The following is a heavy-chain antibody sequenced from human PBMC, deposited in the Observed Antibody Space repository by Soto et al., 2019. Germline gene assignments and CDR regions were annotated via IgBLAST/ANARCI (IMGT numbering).Heavy chain of an antibody. V-gene: IGHV1-2*04. CDR1: GYTFTGYY. CDR2: INPNSGGT. J-gene: IGHJ6*02. CDR3: ARDLGCSSTSCYPGEGYYGMDV. D-gene: IGHD2-2*01. Sequence: GASVKVSCKASGYTFTGYYMHWVRQAPGQGLEWMGWINPNSGGTNYAQKFQGWVTMTRDTSISTAYMELSRLRSDDTAVYYCARDLGCSSTSCYPGEGYYGMDVWGQGTTVTVSS.